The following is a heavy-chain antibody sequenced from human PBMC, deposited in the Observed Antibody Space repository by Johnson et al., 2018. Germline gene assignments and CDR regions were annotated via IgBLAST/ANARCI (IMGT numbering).Heavy chain of an antibody. V-gene: IGHV3-30*03. CDR1: GFTFSSYG. CDR2: ISYDGSNK. Sequence: QVQLVQSGGGVVQPGRSLRLSCAASGFTFSSYGMHWVRQAPGKGLEWVAVISYDGSNKYYADSLKGRFTISRDNSKNTLYLQMNSLRAEDTAVFCCAARAFDIWGQGTMVTVSS. J-gene: IGHJ3*02. CDR3: AARAFDI.